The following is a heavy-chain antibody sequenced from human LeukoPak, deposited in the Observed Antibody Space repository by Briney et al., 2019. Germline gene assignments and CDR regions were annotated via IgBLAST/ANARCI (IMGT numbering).Heavy chain of an antibody. CDR3: ATYCSSTSCQTAFDI. CDR1: GGSISGYY. D-gene: IGHD2-2*01. CDR2: IYYSGST. Sequence: SETLSLTCTVSGGSISGYYWSWIRQPPGKGLEWIGYIYYSGSTNYNPSLKSRVTISVDTSKNQFSLKLSSVTAADTAVYYCATYCSSTSCQTAFDIWGQGTMVTVSS. J-gene: IGHJ3*02. V-gene: IGHV4-59*01.